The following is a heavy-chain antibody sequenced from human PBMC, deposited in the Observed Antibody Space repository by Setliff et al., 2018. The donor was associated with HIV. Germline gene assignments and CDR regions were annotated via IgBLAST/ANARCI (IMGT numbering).Heavy chain of an antibody. V-gene: IGHV4-4*07. J-gene: IGHJ4*02. Sequence: KTSETLSLTCTVSGGSISSYYWSWIRQPAGKGLEWIGRIFSSGSTSYNSSLKSRVALSIDTFKSQISLNMTSLTTADTAIYYCGRGPHIVGAPWAVIDYWAQGKPVTVSS. D-gene: IGHD1-26*01. CDR3: GRGPHIVGAPWAVIDY. CDR2: IFSSGST. CDR1: GGSISSYY.